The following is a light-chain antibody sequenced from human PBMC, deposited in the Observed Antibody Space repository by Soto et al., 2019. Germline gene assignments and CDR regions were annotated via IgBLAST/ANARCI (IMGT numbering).Light chain of an antibody. CDR3: QQYDKSPLT. CDR1: QSVSGSH. Sequence: EVVLTQSPGTLSVSPGERVTLSCRASQSVSGSHLAWYQQRPGQAPRLLIYGASSRATAIPDRFSGSGSGTDYTLTINRLEPEDFAVYYCQQYDKSPLTFGGGTRVEIK. J-gene: IGKJ4*01. CDR2: GAS. V-gene: IGKV3-20*01.